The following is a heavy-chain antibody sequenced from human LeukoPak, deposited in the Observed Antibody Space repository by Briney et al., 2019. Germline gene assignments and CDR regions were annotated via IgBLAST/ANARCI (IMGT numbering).Heavy chain of an antibody. V-gene: IGHV3-21*01. CDR2: ISSSSSYI. J-gene: IGHJ4*02. CDR3: ARDQSYDSSGYPDY. CDR1: GFTFSSYS. D-gene: IGHD3-22*01. Sequence: KAGGSLRLSCAASGFTFSSYSMNWVRQAPGKGPEWVSSISSSSSYIYYADSVKGRFTISRDNAKNSLYLQMNSLRAEDTAVYYCARDQSYDSSGYPDYWGQGTLVTVSS.